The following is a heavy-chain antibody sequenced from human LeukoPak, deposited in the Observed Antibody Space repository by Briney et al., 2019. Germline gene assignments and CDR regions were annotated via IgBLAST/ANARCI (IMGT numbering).Heavy chain of an antibody. J-gene: IGHJ4*02. CDR1: GFTFSSYW. CDR3: ANIKRDGRFGEDY. D-gene: IGHD3-10*01. V-gene: IGHV3-74*01. CDR2: INSDGSST. Sequence: PGGSLRLSCAASGFTFSSYWMHWVRQAPGKGLVWVSRINSDGSSTSYADSVKGRFTISRDNAKNTLYLQMNSLRAEDTAVYYCANIKRDGRFGEDYWGQGTLVTVSS.